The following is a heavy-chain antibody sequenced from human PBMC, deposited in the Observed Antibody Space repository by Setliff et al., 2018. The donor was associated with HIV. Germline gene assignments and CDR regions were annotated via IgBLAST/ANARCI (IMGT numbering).Heavy chain of an antibody. CDR3: ARRPYYDSWSGHQAFDI. J-gene: IGHJ3*02. CDR2: IVPLFGTA. D-gene: IGHD3-3*01. CDR1: GGTFSGHA. V-gene: IGHV1-69*13. Sequence: ASVKVSCKAAGGTFSGHAINWVRQAPGQGVEWMGEIVPLFGTAHYAQRFQGRLTITADDSTSTAYMELSRLRSADTAVYYCARRPYYDSWSGHQAFDIWGQGTMVTVSS.